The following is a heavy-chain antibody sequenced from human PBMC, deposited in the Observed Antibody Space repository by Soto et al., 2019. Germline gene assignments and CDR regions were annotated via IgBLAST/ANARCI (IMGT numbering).Heavy chain of an antibody. J-gene: IGHJ4*02. Sequence: QVQLQQWGAGLLKPSETLSLTCAVYGGSFSGYYWSWIHQPPGKGLEWIGEINHSGSTNYNPSLTSRVTISVDTSKNQFSLKLSSVTAADTAVYYCARGPTYYYGSGSSIYFDYWGQGTLVTVSS. D-gene: IGHD3-10*01. CDR2: INHSGST. V-gene: IGHV4-34*01. CDR1: GGSFSGYY. CDR3: ARGPTYYYGSGSSIYFDY.